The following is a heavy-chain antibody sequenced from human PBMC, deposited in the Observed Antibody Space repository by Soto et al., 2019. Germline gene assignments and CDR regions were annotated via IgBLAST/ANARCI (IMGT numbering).Heavy chain of an antibody. V-gene: IGHV3-30-3*01. J-gene: IGHJ6*02. Sequence: QVQLVESGGGVVQPGRSLRLSCAASGFSFSSYALYWVRQAPGKGLEWVALISYNGIEEYYADSVKGRFTISRDSSTNTLSLQRNSLRGEDTAVYYCARAPPRGIAAPGTWGSGMDVWGQGTTFTVSS. CDR2: ISYNGIEE. CDR1: GFSFSSYA. D-gene: IGHD6-13*01. CDR3: ARAPPRGIAAPGTWGSGMDV.